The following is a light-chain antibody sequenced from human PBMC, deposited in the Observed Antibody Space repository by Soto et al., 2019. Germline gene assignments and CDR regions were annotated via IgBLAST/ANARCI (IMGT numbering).Light chain of an antibody. CDR1: QSVSNSY. CDR2: GAS. CDR3: QQYGTSPRT. V-gene: IGKV3-20*01. J-gene: IGKJ2*01. Sequence: EIVLTQPPATLSLSPGERASLSCRASQSVSNSYLAWYQQKPGQAPRLLIFGASNRATGIPDRFSGSGSGTDFTLTISRLEPEDFAVYYCQQYGTSPRTFGQGTKLEIK.